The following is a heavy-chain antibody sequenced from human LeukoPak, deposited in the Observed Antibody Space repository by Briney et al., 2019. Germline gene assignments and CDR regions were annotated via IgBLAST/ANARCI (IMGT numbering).Heavy chain of an antibody. CDR2: IVVGSGNT. V-gene: IGHV1-58*01. CDR3: AADGIYDYVWGSYRADYYYGMDV. CDR1: GFTFTSSA. J-gene: IGHJ6*04. D-gene: IGHD3-16*02. Sequence: SVKVSCKASGFTFTSSAVQWVRQARGQRLEWIGWIVVGSGNTNYAQKFQERVTITRDMSTSTAYMELSSLRSEDTAVYYCAADGIYDYVWGSYRADYYYGMDVWGKGTTVTVSS.